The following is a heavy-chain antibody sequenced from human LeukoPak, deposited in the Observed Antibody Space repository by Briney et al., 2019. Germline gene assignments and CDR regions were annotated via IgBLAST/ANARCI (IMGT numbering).Heavy chain of an antibody. CDR3: ARYTDHYYFDY. V-gene: IGHV5-51*01. CDR1: GYIFTNYW. D-gene: IGHD1-1*01. CDR2: IYPGDSDT. Sequence: GESLKISCKGSGYIFTNYWIGLVRQMPGTGLEWMGIIYPGDSDTRYSPSFQGQVTISADKSISTAYLQWSSLNTSDTAMYYCARYTDHYYFDYWGQGTLVTVSS. J-gene: IGHJ4*02.